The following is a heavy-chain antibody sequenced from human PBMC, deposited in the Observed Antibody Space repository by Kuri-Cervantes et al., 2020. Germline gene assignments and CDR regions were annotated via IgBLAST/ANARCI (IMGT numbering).Heavy chain of an antibody. D-gene: IGHD3-10*01. Sequence: LSLTCAASGFTFSDYDMHWVRQAPGKGLEWVSAISGSGGSTYYADSVKGRFTISRDNSKNTLYLQMNSLRAEDTAVYYCAKDPQPRLLWFGEGVYYGMDVWGQGTTVTVSS. V-gene: IGHV3-23*01. CDR1: GFTFSDYD. CDR2: ISGSGGST. CDR3: AKDPQPRLLWFGEGVYYGMDV. J-gene: IGHJ6*02.